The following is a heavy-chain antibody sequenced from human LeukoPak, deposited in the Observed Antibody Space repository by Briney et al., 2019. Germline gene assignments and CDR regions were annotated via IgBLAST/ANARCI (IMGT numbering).Heavy chain of an antibody. J-gene: IGHJ4*02. Sequence: ASVKVSCKASGYTFTSYDINWVRQATGQGLEWMGWMNPNSGNTGYAQKFQGRVTMTRNTSISTAYMELSSLRSEDTAVYYCATGSDSSGYYSPTDYWGQGTLVTVSS. CDR2: MNPNSGNT. CDR1: GYTFTSYD. D-gene: IGHD3-22*01. V-gene: IGHV1-8*01. CDR3: ATGSDSSGYYSPTDY.